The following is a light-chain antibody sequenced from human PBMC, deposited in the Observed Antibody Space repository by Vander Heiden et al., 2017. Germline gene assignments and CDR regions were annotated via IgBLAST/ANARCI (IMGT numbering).Light chain of an antibody. CDR3: QHLNGYPLS. V-gene: IGKV1-9*01. Sequence: IQLTQSPSVLYASVDDSVTFNCRASQGISSSLAWYQQKPEKAPRLLIYAASTLQSGVPSRFSGSGSGTEFTLTISSLQPEDFATYYCQHLNGYPLSFGGGTKVEIK. CDR1: QGISSS. CDR2: AAS. J-gene: IGKJ4*01.